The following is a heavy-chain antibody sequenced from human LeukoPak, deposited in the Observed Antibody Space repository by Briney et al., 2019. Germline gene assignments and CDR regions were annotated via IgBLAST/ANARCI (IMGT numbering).Heavy chain of an antibody. J-gene: IGHJ5*02. CDR2: ITGDGSNI. CDR1: GFTLNKYW. Sequence: GGSLRLSCEASGFTLNKYWMHWVRPAPGKGRVWVSRITGDGSNIAYADSVKGRFTVSRDDAKNILFLQMTSLRVEDTAIYYCARDAYTTTSNWLDPWGQGTLVTVSS. CDR3: ARDAYTTTSNWLDP. D-gene: IGHD4-17*01. V-gene: IGHV3-74*01.